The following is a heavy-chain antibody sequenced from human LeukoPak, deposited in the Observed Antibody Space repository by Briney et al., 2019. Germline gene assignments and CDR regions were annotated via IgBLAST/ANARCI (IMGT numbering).Heavy chain of an antibody. J-gene: IGHJ4*02. CDR3: AKQGLVPATAGD. D-gene: IGHD2-2*01. CDR1: DGSISSSSYY. CDR2: IYYSGST. Sequence: SETLSLTCTVSDGSISSSSYYWGWIRQPPGKGLEWIGNIYYSGSTYYNPSLKSRVTISVDTSKNQFSLKLSSVTAADTAVYYCAKQGLVPATAGDWGQGTLVTVSS. V-gene: IGHV4-39*07.